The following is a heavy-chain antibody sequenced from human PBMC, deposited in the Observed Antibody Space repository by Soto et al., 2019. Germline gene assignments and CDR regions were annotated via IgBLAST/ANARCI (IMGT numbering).Heavy chain of an antibody. Sequence: EVQLVESVGDLVQPGGSLRLSCAASGCTLSHYEIKWVRQAPGKGLEWVTYISSTSSAIYYADSVKVRFTISRDNGKKSVYLKMNSLRADDTAVYYCSGRRRNDDFWSDPQLGDGMDVWGQGTTVSVYS. CDR2: ISSTSSAI. D-gene: IGHD3-3*01. V-gene: IGHV3-48*03. CDR1: GCTLSHYE. J-gene: IGHJ6*02. CDR3: SGRRRNDDFWSDPQLGDGMDV.